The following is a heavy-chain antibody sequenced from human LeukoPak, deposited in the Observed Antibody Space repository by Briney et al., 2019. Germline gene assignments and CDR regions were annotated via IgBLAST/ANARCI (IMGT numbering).Heavy chain of an antibody. CDR1: GYTLSELS. J-gene: IGHJ4*02. V-gene: IGHV1-24*01. CDR2: FDPEDGET. Sequence: ASVKVSCKVSGYTLSELSINWVRQAPGKGLEWMGGFDPEDGETIYAQKFQGRVTMTEDTSTDTAYMELSSLRSEDTAVYYCATDHGEGSQFDYWGQGTLVTVSS. D-gene: IGHD1-26*01. CDR3: ATDHGEGSQFDY.